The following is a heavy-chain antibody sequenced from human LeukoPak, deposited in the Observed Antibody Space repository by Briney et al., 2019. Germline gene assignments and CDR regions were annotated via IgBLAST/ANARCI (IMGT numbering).Heavy chain of an antibody. CDR1: GYTFTSHY. J-gene: IGHJ4*02. D-gene: IGHD6-13*01. Sequence: ASVKVSCKASGYTFTSHYMHWVRQAPGQGLEWMGLINPSGGSTSYAQKFQGRVTMTRDMSTSTVYMELSSLRSEDTAVYYCARDNWSGIAFYFDYWGQGTLVTVSS. CDR2: INPSGGST. CDR3: ARDNWSGIAFYFDY. V-gene: IGHV1-46*01.